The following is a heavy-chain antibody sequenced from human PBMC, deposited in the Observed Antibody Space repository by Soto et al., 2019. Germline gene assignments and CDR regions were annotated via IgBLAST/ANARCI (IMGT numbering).Heavy chain of an antibody. J-gene: IGHJ4*02. CDR3: ARQEYSSSRHGFDY. CDR2: IWYDGSKK. Sequence: QVQLVESGGGVVQPGRSLRLSCAASGFTFSSYGMHWVRQAPGKGLEWVAVIWYDGSKKYYADSVKGRFTISRDNSKNTLYLQMNSLRDEDTAVYYCARQEYSSSRHGFDYWGEGTLVTVSS. CDR1: GFTFSSYG. V-gene: IGHV3-33*01. D-gene: IGHD6-13*01.